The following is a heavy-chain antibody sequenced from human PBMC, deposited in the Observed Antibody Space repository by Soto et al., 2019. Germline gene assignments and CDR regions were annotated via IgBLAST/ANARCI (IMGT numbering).Heavy chain of an antibody. D-gene: IGHD3-3*01. V-gene: IGHV1-18*01. CDR1: GYTFTSHG. J-gene: IGHJ6*04. Sequence: GASVKVSCKASGYTFTSHGISWVRQAPGQGLEWMGWISAYNGNTNYAQKLQGRVTMTTDTSTSTAYMELRSLRSDDTAVYYCARDTPGTIFGVVINLDVWGKGTTVTVSS. CDR3: ARDTPGTIFGVVINLDV. CDR2: ISAYNGNT.